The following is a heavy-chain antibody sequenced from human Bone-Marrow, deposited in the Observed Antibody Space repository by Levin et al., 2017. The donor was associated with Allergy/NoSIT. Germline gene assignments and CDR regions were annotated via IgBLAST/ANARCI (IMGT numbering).Heavy chain of an antibody. Sequence: GGSLRLSCAASGFTFSSYDMHWVRQALGKGLEWVSVISYDGTTKNYADSVKGQFTISRDNSRNTLFLQMNSLRVEDTAVYYCAKSWESGSTDASRGFDYWGQGTLVTGSS. CDR1: GFTFSSYD. D-gene: IGHD1-26*01. CDR2: ISYDGTTK. V-gene: IGHV3-30*18. J-gene: IGHJ4*01. CDR3: AKSWESGSTDASRGFDY.